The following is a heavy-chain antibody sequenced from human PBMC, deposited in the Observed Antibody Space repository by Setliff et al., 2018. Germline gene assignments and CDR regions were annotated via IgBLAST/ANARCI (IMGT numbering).Heavy chain of an antibody. V-gene: IGHV4-38-2*01. J-gene: IGHJ4*02. D-gene: IGHD3-10*01. CDR1: GYSIRNGYY. CDR2: IYHGGAT. Sequence: TLSLTCGVSGYSIRNGYYWAWIRQPPGKGLEWIGSIYHGGATYYSPSLKTRVTMSVDPSKNQFSLHLSSVTAADTAIYYCARHSSWGTVTDRLHYNFFDFWGQGTLVTVS. CDR3: ARHSSWGTVTDRLHYNFFDF.